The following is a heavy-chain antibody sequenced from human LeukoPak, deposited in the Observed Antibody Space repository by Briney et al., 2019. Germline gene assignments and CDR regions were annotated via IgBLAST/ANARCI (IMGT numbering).Heavy chain of an antibody. CDR3: ARYAVRYFDWSDAFDI. V-gene: IGHV1-69*05. J-gene: IGHJ3*02. CDR2: IIPIFGTA. CDR1: GGTFSSYA. D-gene: IGHD3-9*01. Sequence: ASVKVSCKASGGTFSSYAISWVRQAPGQGLEWMGGIIPIFGTANYAQKFQGRVTITTDESTSTAYMELSSLRSEDTAVYYCARYAVRYFDWSDAFDIWGQGTMVTVSS.